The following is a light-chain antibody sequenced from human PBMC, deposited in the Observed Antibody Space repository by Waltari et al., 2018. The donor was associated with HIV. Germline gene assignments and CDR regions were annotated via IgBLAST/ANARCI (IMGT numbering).Light chain of an antibody. J-gene: IGLJ3*02. CDR1: SASIGSNN. Sequence: NFMLTQPHSASGPAGKTVTISCTRASASIGSNNGTWFQQRPGSSPRTLIFEDNQRPSGVSDRFSASIDSSSNSASLTISGLKTEDEGHYYCQSYDTKTHWVFGGGSKLTVL. CDR2: EDN. CDR3: QSYDTKTHWV. V-gene: IGLV6-57*01.